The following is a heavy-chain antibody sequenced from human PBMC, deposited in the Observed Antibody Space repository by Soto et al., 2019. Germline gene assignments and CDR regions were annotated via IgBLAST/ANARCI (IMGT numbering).Heavy chain of an antibody. CDR1: GFTFSSYA. D-gene: IGHD4-4*01. CDR3: AKLGHSNYGLRYYYYMDV. Sequence: GGSLRLSCAASGFTFSSYAMSWVRQAPGKGLEWVSAISGSGGSTYYADSVKGRFTISRDNSKNTPYLQMNSLRAEDTAVYYCAKLGHSNYGLRYYYYMDVWGKGTTVTVSS. CDR2: ISGSGGST. J-gene: IGHJ6*03. V-gene: IGHV3-23*01.